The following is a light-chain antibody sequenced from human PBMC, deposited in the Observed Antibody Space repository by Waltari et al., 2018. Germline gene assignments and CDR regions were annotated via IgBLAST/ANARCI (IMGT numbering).Light chain of an antibody. Sequence: QSALTQSRSVSGSPGQSVTISCTGTSSDVGTYDSVSWYQQHPGRAPKLMIYDVTERPSGVPDRFSASKSGKTASLTISGLQADDEAEYYCSSYAGRDTFIIFGGGTKLTVL. J-gene: IGLJ2*01. V-gene: IGLV2-11*01. CDR1: SSDVGTYDS. CDR2: DVT. CDR3: SSYAGRDTFII.